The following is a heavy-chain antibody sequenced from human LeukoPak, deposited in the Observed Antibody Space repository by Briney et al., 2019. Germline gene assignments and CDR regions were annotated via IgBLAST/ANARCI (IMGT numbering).Heavy chain of an antibody. V-gene: IGHV1-69*13. CDR3: ARETMRYCSSISCYKGEFDY. CDR2: IIPIFGTA. CDR1: GGTFSSYA. J-gene: IGHJ4*02. Sequence: SVKVSCKASGGTFSSYAISWVRQAPGQGLEWMGGIIPIFGTANYAQKFQGRVTITADESTSTAYMELSSLRSEDTAVYYCARETMRYCSSISCYKGEFDYWGQGTLVTVSS. D-gene: IGHD2-2*02.